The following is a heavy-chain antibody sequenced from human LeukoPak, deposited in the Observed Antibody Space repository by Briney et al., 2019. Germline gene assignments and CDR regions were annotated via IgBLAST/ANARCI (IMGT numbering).Heavy chain of an antibody. V-gene: IGHV4-39*01. D-gene: IGHD6-6*01. CDR1: GGSISSSSYY. CDR3: ARSEYSSSSYFDY. CDR2: IYYSGST. J-gene: IGHJ4*02. Sequence: SETLSLTCTVSGGSISSSSYYWGWIRQPPGKGLEWIGRIYYSGSTYYNPSLKSRVTKSVDTSKNQFSLKLSSVTAADTAVYYCARSEYSSSSYFDYWGQGTLVTVSS.